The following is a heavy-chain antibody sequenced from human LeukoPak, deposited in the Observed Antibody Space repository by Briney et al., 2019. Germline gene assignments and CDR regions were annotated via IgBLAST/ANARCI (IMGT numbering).Heavy chain of an antibody. CDR3: ARDLYYYDSSGKSYYFDY. Sequence: SQTLSLTCAISGDSFSSNSAAWNWIRQSPSRGLEWLGRTYYRSKWYNDYAVSVKSLITINPDTSKNQFSLQLNSVTPEDTAVYYCARDLYYYDSSGKSYYFDYWGQGTLVTVSS. D-gene: IGHD3-22*01. V-gene: IGHV6-1*01. CDR2: TYYRSKWYN. CDR1: GDSFSSNSAA. J-gene: IGHJ4*02.